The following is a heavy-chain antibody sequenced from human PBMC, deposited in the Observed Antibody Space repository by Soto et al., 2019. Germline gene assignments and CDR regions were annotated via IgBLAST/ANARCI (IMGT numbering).Heavy chain of an antibody. D-gene: IGHD2-2*01. CDR2: ISGSGIST. V-gene: IGHV3-23*01. Sequence: LRLSCAASGFTFSSYAMSWVRQAPGKGLEWVSAISGSGISTYYADSVKGRFTISRDNSKNTLYLQMNSLRAEDTAVYYCAKEVVIVPASSPWYFDYWGQGTLVTVSS. CDR1: GFTFSSYA. CDR3: AKEVVIVPASSPWYFDY. J-gene: IGHJ4*02.